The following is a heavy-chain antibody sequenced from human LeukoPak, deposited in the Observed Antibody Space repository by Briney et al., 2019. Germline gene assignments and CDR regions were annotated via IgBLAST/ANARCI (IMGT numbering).Heavy chain of an antibody. V-gene: IGHV4-59*08. Sequence: SETLSLTCTFSGGSISTYYWSWIRQPPGQGLEWIGSMYYSGSTNYKPSLKSRVTISVDTSKNQCSLKLSSVTAADTAVYYCARHAYYYDRSGSYEAFDIWGQGTMVTVSS. CDR2: MYYSGST. CDR1: GGSISTYY. D-gene: IGHD3-22*01. J-gene: IGHJ3*02. CDR3: ARHAYYYDRSGSYEAFDI.